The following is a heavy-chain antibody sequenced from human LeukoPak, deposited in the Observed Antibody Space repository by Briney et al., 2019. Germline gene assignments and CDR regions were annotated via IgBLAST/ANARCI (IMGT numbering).Heavy chain of an antibody. CDR3: AKDSREFDY. CDR1: GLTFTSYA. Sequence: PGGSLRLSCADSGLTFTSYAMSWVRQAPGKGLEWVSVISGSGGSTYYADSVKGRFTISRDNSKNTLYLQMESLRADDTAVYYCAKDSREFDYWGQGTLVTVSP. J-gene: IGHJ4*02. CDR2: ISGSGGST. V-gene: IGHV3-23*01.